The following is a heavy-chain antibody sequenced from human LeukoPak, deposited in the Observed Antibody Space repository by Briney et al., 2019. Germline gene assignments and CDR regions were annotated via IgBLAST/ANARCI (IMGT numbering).Heavy chain of an antibody. V-gene: IGHV3-23*01. CDR2: ISGSGSDT. D-gene: IGHD5-18*01. Sequence: PGGSLRLSCAASGFTFSSFAMSWVRQAPGKGLEWVSAISGSGSDTYYADSVKGRFTISRDNSKNTLYLQMNSLRAEDTAVYYCAKDKGFSYGFDYWGQGTLVTVSS. CDR3: AKDKGFSYGFDY. CDR1: GFTFSSFA. J-gene: IGHJ4*02.